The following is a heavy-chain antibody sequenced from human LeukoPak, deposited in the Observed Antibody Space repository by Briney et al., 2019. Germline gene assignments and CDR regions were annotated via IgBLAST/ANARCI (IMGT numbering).Heavy chain of an antibody. CDR2: TYYRSRWYN. J-gene: IGHJ4*02. D-gene: IGHD1-26*01. V-gene: IGHV6-1*01. CDR1: GGRVVRPPDA. CDR3: ARSPSGSHVDY. Sequence: TCEMLGGRVVRPPDACYWSWMSRSRGLEWLGRTYYRSRWYNDYAVSVKSRITINPDTSKNQFSVQLNSVTPEDTAVYYCARSPSGSHVDYWGQGTLVTVSS.